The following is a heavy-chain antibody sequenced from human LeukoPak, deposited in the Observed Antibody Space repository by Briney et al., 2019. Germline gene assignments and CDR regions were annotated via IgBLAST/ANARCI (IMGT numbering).Heavy chain of an antibody. V-gene: IGHV3-30*02. CDR2: IRYDGSNK. CDR1: GYSFTSYW. CDR3: AKDQGSGGSYFDY. Sequence: GESLKISCKGSGYSFTSYWIGWVRQAPGKGLEWVAFIRYDGSNKYYADSVKGRFTISRDNSKNTLYLQMNSLRAEDTAVYYCAKDQGSGGSYFDYWGQGTLVTVSS. D-gene: IGHD2-15*01. J-gene: IGHJ4*02.